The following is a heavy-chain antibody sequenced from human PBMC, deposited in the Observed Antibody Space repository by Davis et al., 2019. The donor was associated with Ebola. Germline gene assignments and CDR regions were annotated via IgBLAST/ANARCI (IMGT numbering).Heavy chain of an antibody. D-gene: IGHD2-8*01. V-gene: IGHV5-51*01. Sequence: GESLKISCKGSGYCFADYWIAWVRQTPGKGPEWMGIIYAGDSDSRYSPSFEGQVTISVDRSINTAYLQWRSLRASDTAIYYCARQESLYGWSDYWGQGTLVTVSS. CDR2: IYAGDSDS. CDR1: GYCFADYW. CDR3: ARQESLYGWSDY. J-gene: IGHJ4*02.